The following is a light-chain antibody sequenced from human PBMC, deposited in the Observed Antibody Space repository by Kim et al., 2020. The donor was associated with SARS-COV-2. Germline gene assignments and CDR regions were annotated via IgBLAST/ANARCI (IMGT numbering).Light chain of an antibody. CDR2: WAS. J-gene: IGKJ3*01. Sequence: DIVMTKSPDSLAVSLGERATINCKSSQSLLYSSNNKNYLAWYQQKPGQPPKLLIYWASTRESGVPDRISGSGSGTDFTLTISSLQAEDVAVYYCQQYYSTPFTFGPGTKVDIK. V-gene: IGKV4-1*01. CDR1: QSLLYSSNNKNY. CDR3: QQYYSTPFT.